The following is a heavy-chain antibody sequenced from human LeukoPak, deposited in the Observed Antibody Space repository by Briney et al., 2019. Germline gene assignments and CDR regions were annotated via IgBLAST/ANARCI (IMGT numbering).Heavy chain of an antibody. J-gene: IGHJ6*03. CDR2: IYHSGST. D-gene: IGHD4-11*01. Sequence: SETLSLTCTVSGYSISSGYYWGWIRQPPGKGLEWIGSIYHSGSTYYNPSLKSRVTISVDTSKNQFSLKLSSVTAADTAVYYCARVQYYYYYMDVWGKGTTVTISS. CDR1: GYSISSGYY. CDR3: ARVQYYYYYMDV. V-gene: IGHV4-38-2*02.